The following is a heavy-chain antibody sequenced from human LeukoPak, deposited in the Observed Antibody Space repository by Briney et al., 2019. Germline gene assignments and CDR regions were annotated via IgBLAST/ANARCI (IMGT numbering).Heavy chain of an antibody. CDR3: ARNGNRGYGSGSYYYYYYYYMDV. V-gene: IGHV3-30*12. Sequence: GSLRLSCAASEFTFSRYGMHWIRQAPGKGLEWVAFIQYDGSDILYGDSVKGRFTISRDNAKNSLYLQMNSLRAEDTALYYCARNGNRGYGSGSYYYYYYYYMDVWGKGTTVTVSS. CDR1: EFTFSRYG. J-gene: IGHJ6*03. CDR2: IQYDGSDI. D-gene: IGHD3-10*01.